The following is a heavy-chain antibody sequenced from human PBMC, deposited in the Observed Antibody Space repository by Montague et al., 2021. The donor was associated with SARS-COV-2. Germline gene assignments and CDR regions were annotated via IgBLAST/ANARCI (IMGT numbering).Heavy chain of an antibody. D-gene: IGHD1-1*01. Sequence: SETLSLTCTVSGGSINSYYWSWIRQSPGKGLEWIGYTYHNGITNSNPSLKSRVTISVDTSMNQFSLNLNSMTAADTAVYYCARAQNICFIANCVNYFDLWGLGALVSVSS. CDR3: ARAQNICFIANCVNYFDL. CDR2: TYHNGIT. CDR1: GGSINSYY. V-gene: IGHV4-59*08. J-gene: IGHJ4*02.